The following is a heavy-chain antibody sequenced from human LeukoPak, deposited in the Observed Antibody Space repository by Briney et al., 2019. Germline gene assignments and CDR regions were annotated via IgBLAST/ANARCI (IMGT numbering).Heavy chain of an antibody. D-gene: IGHD1-26*01. Sequence: ASVKVSCKASGYTFTSYYMHWVRQAPGQGLEWMGIINPSGGSTSYAQKFQGRVTMTRDMSTSTVYMELSSLRSEDTAVYYCARNSGYSGSYYYYYYMDVWGKGTTVTVSS. V-gene: IGHV1-46*01. J-gene: IGHJ6*03. CDR2: INPSGGST. CDR3: ARNSGYSGSYYYYYYMDV. CDR1: GYTFTSYY.